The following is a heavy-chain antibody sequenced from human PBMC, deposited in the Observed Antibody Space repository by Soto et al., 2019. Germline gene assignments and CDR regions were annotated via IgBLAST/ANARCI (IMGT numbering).Heavy chain of an antibody. CDR2: INDSGIT. D-gene: IGHD6-6*01. CDR1: GGSFSGYY. V-gene: IGHV4-34*01. Sequence: QVQLQQWGADVLKPSETLSLTCVVNGGSFSGYYWSWIRQSPGKGLEWIGEINDSGITDSNPSLESRVTISVDMSKNQFALILNSVTAADSAVYHCARGRSSVPDRRGIGYYGLDVWGQGTTVTVSS. J-gene: IGHJ6*02. CDR3: ARGRSSVPDRRGIGYYGLDV.